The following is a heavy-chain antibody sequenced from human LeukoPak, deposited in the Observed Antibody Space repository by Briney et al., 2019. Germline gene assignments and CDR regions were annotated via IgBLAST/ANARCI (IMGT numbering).Heavy chain of an antibody. Sequence: PGGSLRLSCAASGFISSNYWMSWVRQAPGKGLEWVANIKQDGSEKYYVDSVKGRFTISRDNAKNSLYLQMNSLRAEDTAVYYRARDREGLATGEGFYYYYGMDVWGQGTTVTVSS. V-gene: IGHV3-7*01. CDR1: GFISSNYW. CDR2: IKQDGSEK. CDR3: ARDREGLATGEGFYYYYGMDV. D-gene: IGHD3/OR15-3a*01. J-gene: IGHJ6*02.